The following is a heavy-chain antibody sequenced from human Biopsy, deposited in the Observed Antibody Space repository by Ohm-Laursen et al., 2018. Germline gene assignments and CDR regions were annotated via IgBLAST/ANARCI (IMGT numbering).Heavy chain of an antibody. CDR1: GDSISSYY. CDR2: DYYHGST. CDR3: ARDRGDYSDSTVPGYFDL. V-gene: IGHV4-59*01. J-gene: IGHJ2*01. Sequence: SHTLSLTCTVSGDSISSYYWCWIRHPPGKGLEGVGYDYYHGSTDYHPSLQSQVTISVDTSKNHFSLRLRSVTPADTAIEYRARDRGDYSDSTVPGYFDLWGRGTLVTVSS. D-gene: IGHD3-22*01.